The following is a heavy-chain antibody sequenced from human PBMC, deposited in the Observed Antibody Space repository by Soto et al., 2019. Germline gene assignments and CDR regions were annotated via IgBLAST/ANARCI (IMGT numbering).Heavy chain of an antibody. Sequence: VSLKVSGNASGYTFTGYYMHWVRQAPGQGLEWMGFINPNSGGTDYAQKFQGSVSMTRDTSISTPYMELSRLRSDDTAVYYCARDRKISGSSGWYFYYFYGRHXWGQVTLFTVS. CDR3: ARDRKISGSSGWYFYYFYGRHX. J-gene: IGHJ6*02. CDR1: GYTFTGYY. V-gene: IGHV1-2*02. CDR2: INPNSGGT. D-gene: IGHD6-19*01.